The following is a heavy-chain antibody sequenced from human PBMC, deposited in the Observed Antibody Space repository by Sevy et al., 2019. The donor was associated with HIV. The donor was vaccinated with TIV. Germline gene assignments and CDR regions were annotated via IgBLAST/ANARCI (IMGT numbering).Heavy chain of an antibody. V-gene: IGHV4-61*01. J-gene: IGHJ4*02. CDR2: ISYIGST. D-gene: IGHD6-13*01. CDR3: VRDRIAAAGGYFDY. CDR1: GASVSYGNYY. Sequence: SETLSLTCTVSGASVSYGNYYWTWIRQPPGKGLEWIGYISYIGSTNYNPSLKSRVTISIDTAKNRLSRRLNSVTATETVVYYCVRDRIAAAGGYFDYWGQGALVTVSS.